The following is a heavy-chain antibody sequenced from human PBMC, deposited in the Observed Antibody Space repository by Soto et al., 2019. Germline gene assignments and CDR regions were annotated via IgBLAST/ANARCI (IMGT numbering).Heavy chain of an antibody. CDR3: VMMDNDCPPTPQDV. CDR2: ISPYTGNT. D-gene: IGHD2-2*03. CDR1: GYIFVNYG. J-gene: IGHJ6*02. Sequence: QVQLVQSGDEVKKPGASVKVSCKASGYIFVNYGIAWVRQAPGQGLEWMGWISPYTGNTHSATKVQGRLTMTTDTSTSTAYMDLVSMTSDDTAVYYCVMMDNDCPPTPQDVWGQGTTVTVSS. V-gene: IGHV1-18*01.